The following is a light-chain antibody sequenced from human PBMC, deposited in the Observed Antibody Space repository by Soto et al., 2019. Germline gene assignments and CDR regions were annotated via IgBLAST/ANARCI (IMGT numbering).Light chain of an antibody. V-gene: IGKV1-33*01. CDR1: QYIRTY. CDR3: QQYETVPLT. J-gene: IGKJ4*01. Sequence: DIQMTQSPSPLSASVGDTVTITCRASQYIRTYLNWYQQKPGRAPKLLLYDASNLERGVPPRFTGGGSGTDFTLTIHGLQPEDVATYYCQQYETVPLTFGGGTEVEI. CDR2: DAS.